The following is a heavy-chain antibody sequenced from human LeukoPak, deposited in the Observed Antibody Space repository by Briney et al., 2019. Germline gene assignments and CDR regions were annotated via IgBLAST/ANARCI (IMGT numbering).Heavy chain of an antibody. CDR1: GGSFSGYY. CDR3: ARVRVVPMRIVVVVAATLVYFDY. Sequence: PSETLSLTCAVYGGSFSGYYWSWIRQPPGKGLEWIGEINHSGSTNYNPSLKSRVTISVDTSKNQFSLKLSSVTAADTAVYYCARVRVVPMRIVVVVAATLVYFDYWGQGTLVTVSS. CDR2: INHSGST. V-gene: IGHV4-34*01. J-gene: IGHJ4*02. D-gene: IGHD2-15*01.